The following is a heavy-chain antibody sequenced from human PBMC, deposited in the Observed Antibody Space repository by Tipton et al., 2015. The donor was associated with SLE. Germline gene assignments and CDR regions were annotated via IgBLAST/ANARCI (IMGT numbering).Heavy chain of an antibody. D-gene: IGHD6-19*01. CDR1: GGSISSGSYY. V-gene: IGHV4-61*09. J-gene: IGHJ6*02. CDR2: IYTSGST. CDR3: ARDSSGWLYYYYGMDV. Sequence: TLSLTCTVSGGSISSGSYYWSWIRQPAGKGLEWIGYIYTSGSTNYNPSLKSRVTISVDTSKNQFSLKLSSVTAADTAVYYCARDSSGWLYYYYGMDVWGQGTTVTVSS.